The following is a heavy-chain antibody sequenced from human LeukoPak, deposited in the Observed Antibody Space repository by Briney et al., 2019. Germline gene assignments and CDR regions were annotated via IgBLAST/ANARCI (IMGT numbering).Heavy chain of an antibody. Sequence: GRSLRLSCAASGFTFSSYGMHWVRQAPGKGLEWVAVISYDGSNKYYADSVKGRFTISRDNSKNTLYLQMNSLRSEDTAVYYCARVRRAGLTAMDFWGQGTLVTVSS. V-gene: IGHV3-30*03. CDR1: GFTFSSYG. J-gene: IGHJ4*02. CDR3: ARVRRAGLTAMDF. D-gene: IGHD5-18*01. CDR2: ISYDGSNK.